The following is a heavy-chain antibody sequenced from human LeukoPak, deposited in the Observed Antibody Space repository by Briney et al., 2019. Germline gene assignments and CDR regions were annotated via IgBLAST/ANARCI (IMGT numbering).Heavy chain of an antibody. D-gene: IGHD3-16*01. CDR2: IYHSGSA. J-gene: IGHJ4*02. V-gene: IGHV4-4*02. CDR3: ARKTIMITFGGVPD. Sequence: PSGTLSLTCAVSGGSLSSNNWWIWVRPPPGKGLEWIGEIYHSGSANYNPSLKSRVTISIDEPRNQFSLRLNSVTAADTAVYYCARKTIMITFGGVPDWGQGTLVTVSS. CDR1: GGSLSSNNW.